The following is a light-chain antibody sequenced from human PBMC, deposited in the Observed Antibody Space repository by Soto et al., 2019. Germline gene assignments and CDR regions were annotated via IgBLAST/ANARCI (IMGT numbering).Light chain of an antibody. J-gene: IGLJ2*01. Sequence: QSALTQPRSVSGSPGQSVTISCTGTSSDVGGYEYVSWYQQRPGKAPKLIIYDVFKRPLGVPGRFSASKSGNAASLTISGLQAEDEADYQFSSQAGIYTLVFGGWTKLTVL. CDR2: DVF. CDR3: SSQAGIYTLV. V-gene: IGLV2-11*01. CDR1: SSDVGGYEY.